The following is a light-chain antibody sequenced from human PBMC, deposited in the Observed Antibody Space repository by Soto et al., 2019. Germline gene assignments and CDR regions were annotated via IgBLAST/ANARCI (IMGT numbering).Light chain of an antibody. J-gene: IGKJ5*01. CDR2: GAS. CDR1: QSVSSSY. Sequence: EIVLAQSPGTLSLSPGERASLSCRAIQSVSSSYLAWYQQKPGQAPRLLIYGASSRATGIPDRFSGSGSGTGFTLTISRLEPEDFAVYYCQQYGSSPPTTFGQGTRLEI. CDR3: QQYGSSPPTT. V-gene: IGKV3-20*01.